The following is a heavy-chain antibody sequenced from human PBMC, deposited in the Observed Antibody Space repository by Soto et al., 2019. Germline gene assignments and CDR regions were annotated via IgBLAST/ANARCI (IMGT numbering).Heavy chain of an antibody. CDR3: ARHAQGSWSGYYTGYYYYYYMDV. CDR2: IYYSGST. V-gene: IGHV4-39*01. J-gene: IGHJ6*03. CDR1: GASLGSSSYY. D-gene: IGHD3-3*01. Sequence: SETLSLTCTVSGASLGSSSYYWGWIRQPPGKGLEWIGSIYYSGSTYYNPSLQSRVTISVDTSNNHFSLKLSSVTAADTAVYYCARHAQGSWSGYYTGYYYYYYMDVWGKGTTVTVSS.